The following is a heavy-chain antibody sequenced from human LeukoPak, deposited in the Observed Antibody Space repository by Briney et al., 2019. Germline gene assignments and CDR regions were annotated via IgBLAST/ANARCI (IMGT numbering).Heavy chain of an antibody. CDR2: ITGSDGSS. V-gene: IGHV3-23*01. CDR1: GFTFTNYA. J-gene: IGHJ4*02. CDR3: AKWGDYDILTGYYVPDY. Sequence: GTSLRLSCVASGFTFTNYAMSWVRQAPGKGLEWVSSITGSDGSSYYADSVKGRFTISRDNSKNTLYLQVNSLRAEDTAVYYCAKWGDYDILTGYYVPDYWGQGTLVTVSS. D-gene: IGHD3-9*01.